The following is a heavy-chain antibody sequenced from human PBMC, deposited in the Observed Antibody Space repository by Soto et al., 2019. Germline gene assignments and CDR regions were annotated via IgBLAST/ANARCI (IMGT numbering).Heavy chain of an antibody. CDR2: ISGGDT. CDR3: AKDRETAWFPDF. D-gene: IGHD3-10*01. J-gene: IGHJ4*02. CDR1: GFTFTSYA. V-gene: IGHV3-23*01. Sequence: GSLRLSCAASGFTFTSYALSWVRQAPGKGLEWVSTISGGDTYYADFVKGRFTISRDISKNTLYLQMDGLRAEDTAIYYCAKDRETAWFPDFWGQGALVTVSS.